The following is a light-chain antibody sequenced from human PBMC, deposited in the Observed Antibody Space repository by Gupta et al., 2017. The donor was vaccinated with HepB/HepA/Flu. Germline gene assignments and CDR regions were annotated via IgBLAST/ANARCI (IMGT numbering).Light chain of an antibody. V-gene: IGKV3-15*01. J-gene: IGKJ1*01. CDR2: GAS. CDR1: QSVSSN. CDR3: QQDNNLHT. Sequence: EIVMTQSPATLSVSPGERATLSCRASQSVSSNLAWYQQKPGQAPRLLIYGASTRATGIPARFSGSGSGTEFTLTISSLQSEDFAVYYCQQDNNLHTFGQGTKVEIK.